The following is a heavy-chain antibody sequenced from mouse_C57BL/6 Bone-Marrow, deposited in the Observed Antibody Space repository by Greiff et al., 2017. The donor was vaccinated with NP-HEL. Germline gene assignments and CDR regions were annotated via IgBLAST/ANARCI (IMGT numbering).Heavy chain of an antibody. CDR1: GFTFSDYG. CDR2: ISNLAYSI. D-gene: IGHD1-1*01. Sequence: EVKLVESGGGLVQPGGSLKLSCAASGFTFSDYGMAWVRQAPRKGPEWVAFISNLAYSIYYADTVTGRFTISRENAKNTLYLEMSSLRSEDTAMYYCARKYGSSSYFDVWGTGTTVTVSS. V-gene: IGHV5-15*01. CDR3: ARKYGSSSYFDV. J-gene: IGHJ1*03.